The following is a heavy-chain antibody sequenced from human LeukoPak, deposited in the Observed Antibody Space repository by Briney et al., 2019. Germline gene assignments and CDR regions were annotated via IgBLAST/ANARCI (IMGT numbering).Heavy chain of an antibody. CDR1: GGSISSYY. CDR2: IYTSGST. Sequence: SETLSLTCTVSGGSISSYYWSWIRQPPGKGLEWIGYIYTSGSTNYNPSLKSRVTISVDTSKNQFSLKLSSVTAADTAVYYCARGGIAAAFDIWGQGTMVTVSS. CDR3: ARGGIAAAFDI. V-gene: IGHV4-4*09. D-gene: IGHD6-13*01. J-gene: IGHJ3*02.